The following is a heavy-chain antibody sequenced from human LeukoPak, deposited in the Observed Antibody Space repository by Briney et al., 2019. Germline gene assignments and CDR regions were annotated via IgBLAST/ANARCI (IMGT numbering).Heavy chain of an antibody. CDR3: ARASDIVYYFDY. CDR1: GYTFSTYY. D-gene: IGHD2-15*01. CDR2: INPSGGSP. Sequence: ASVTVSCKASGYTFSTYYMNWVRQAPGQGLEWIGIINPSGGSPTYAQKFQGRVTMTRDTSTSTVCMELSSLRSDDTAVYYCARASDIVYYFDYWGQGTLVTVSS. V-gene: IGHV1-46*01. J-gene: IGHJ4*02.